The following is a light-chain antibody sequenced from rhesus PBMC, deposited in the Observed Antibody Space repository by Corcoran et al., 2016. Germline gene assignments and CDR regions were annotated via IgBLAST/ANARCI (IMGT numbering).Light chain of an antibody. Sequence: QVILTQSPATLSLSPGERATPSCRASQSDSSYLALYQQKPGQAPRLLIYGATSRATGIPDRVSGSGSETDFPLAISSLEPDDVGVYHCYQHSSGYSFGQGTKVEIK. V-gene: IGKV3-10*01. CDR2: GAT. J-gene: IGKJ2*01. CDR1: QSDSSY. CDR3: YQHSSGYS.